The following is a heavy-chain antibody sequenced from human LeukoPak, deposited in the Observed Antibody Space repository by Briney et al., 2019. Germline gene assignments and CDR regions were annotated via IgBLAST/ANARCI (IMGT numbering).Heavy chain of an antibody. CDR1: GFTFSTYS. V-gene: IGHV3-48*04. D-gene: IGHD3-3*01. CDR3: ARGQRFLEWLHILFDY. CDR2: ISSSGSTI. Sequence: GGSLRLSCAASGFTFSTYSMNWVRQAPGKGLEWVSYISSSGSTIYYADSVKGRFTISRDNAKNSLYLQMNSLRAEDTAVYYCARGQRFLEWLHILFDYWGQGTPVTVSS. J-gene: IGHJ4*02.